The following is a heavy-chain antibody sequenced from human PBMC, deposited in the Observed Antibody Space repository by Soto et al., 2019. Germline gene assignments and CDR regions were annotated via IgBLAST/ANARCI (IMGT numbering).Heavy chain of an antibody. J-gene: IGHJ5*02. Sequence: GASVKVSCKASGYTFTSYAMHWVRQAPGQRLEWMGWINAGNGNTKYSQKFQGRVTITRDTSASTAYMELSSLRSEDTAVYYCARDLTATFSNWFDPWGQGTLVTVSS. D-gene: IGHD2-15*01. V-gene: IGHV1-3*01. CDR2: INAGNGNT. CDR1: GYTFTSYA. CDR3: ARDLTATFSNWFDP.